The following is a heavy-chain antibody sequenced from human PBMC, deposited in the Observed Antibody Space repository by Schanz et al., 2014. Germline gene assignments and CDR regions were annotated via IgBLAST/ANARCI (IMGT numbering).Heavy chain of an antibody. J-gene: IGHJ4*02. D-gene: IGHD3-9*01. CDR1: GGTFSSFG. V-gene: IGHV1-69*02. CDR2: IIPSLGLA. CDR3: AYYDVLTGFDY. Sequence: VQLEQSGAEVKKPGSSVKVSCKASGGTFSSFGINWVRQAPGQGLEWMGRIIPSLGLAKYEQKFQGRVTITADKSTFTAYMDVSSLRSEDTAVYFCAYYDVLTGFDYWGQGTQVTVSS.